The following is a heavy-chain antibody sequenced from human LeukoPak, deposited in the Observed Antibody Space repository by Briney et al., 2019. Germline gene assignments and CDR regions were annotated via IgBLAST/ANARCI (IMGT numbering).Heavy chain of an antibody. CDR3: ARDHDVAEYYFDH. D-gene: IGHD6-19*01. J-gene: IGHJ4*02. V-gene: IGHV1-69*13. CDR2: IIPIFGTA. Sequence: ASVKVSCKASGGTFSSYAISWVRQAPGQGLEWMGGIIPIFGTANYAQKFQGRVTITADESTSTAYMELSSLRSEDTAVYYCARDHDVAEYYFDHWGRGTLVTVSS. CDR1: GGTFSSYA.